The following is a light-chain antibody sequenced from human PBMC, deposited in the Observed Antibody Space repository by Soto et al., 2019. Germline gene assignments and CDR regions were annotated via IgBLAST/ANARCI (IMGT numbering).Light chain of an antibody. V-gene: IGLV2-23*02. J-gene: IGLJ1*01. CDR3: CSYAGSSTSYV. CDR1: SSEVGSYNL. Sequence: QSVLTQPAPVSGSPGQSITISCPGTSSEVGSYNLVSWYQQHPGKATKLMIYEVSKRPSGVSNRFSGSKSGNTASLTISGLQAEDEADYYCCSYAGSSTSYVFGTGTKVTVL. CDR2: EVS.